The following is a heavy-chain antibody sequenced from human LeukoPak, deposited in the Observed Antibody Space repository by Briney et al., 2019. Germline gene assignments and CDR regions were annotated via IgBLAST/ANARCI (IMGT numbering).Heavy chain of an antibody. D-gene: IGHD3-3*01. CDR1: RFTFSTCA. V-gene: IGHV3-30*04. CDR2: ISYDGSNQ. CDR3: AKIDSYYDFWSGYSNVYYFDY. J-gene: IGHJ4*02. Sequence: GRSLRLSCEASRFTFSTCAMHWVRQAPGKGLEWVAVISYDGSNQFYADSVKGRFTISRDNSKNTLYLQMNSLRAEDTAVYYCAKIDSYYDFWSGYSNVYYFDYWGQGTLVTVSS.